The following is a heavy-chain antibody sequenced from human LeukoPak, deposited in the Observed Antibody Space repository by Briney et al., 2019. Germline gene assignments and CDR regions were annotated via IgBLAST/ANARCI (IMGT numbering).Heavy chain of an antibody. CDR2: INHSGST. Sequence: SETLSLTCAVYGGSFSGYYWSWIRQPPGKGLEWIGDINHSGSTNYNPSLKSRVTITVDTSKNQFSLKLSSVTAADTAVYYCARVDCSGGSCYLWFDPWGQGTLVTVSS. J-gene: IGHJ5*02. D-gene: IGHD2-15*01. V-gene: IGHV4-34*01. CDR1: GGSFSGYY. CDR3: ARVDCSGGSCYLWFDP.